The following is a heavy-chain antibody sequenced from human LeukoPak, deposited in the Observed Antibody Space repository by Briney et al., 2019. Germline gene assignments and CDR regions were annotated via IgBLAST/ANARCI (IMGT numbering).Heavy chain of an antibody. CDR3: ATVSGTTTLDYYYYMDV. V-gene: IGHV1-24*01. CDR2: FDPEDGET. J-gene: IGHJ6*03. CDR1: GYTLTELS. Sequence: ASVKVSCKVSGYTLTELSMHWMRQAPGKGLEWMGGFDPEDGETIYAQKFQGRVTMTEDTSTDTAYMELSSLRSEDTAVYYCATVSGTTTLDYYYYMDVWGKGTTVTVSS. D-gene: IGHD1-1*01.